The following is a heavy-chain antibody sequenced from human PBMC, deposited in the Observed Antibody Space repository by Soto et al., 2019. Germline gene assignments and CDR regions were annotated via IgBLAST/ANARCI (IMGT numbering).Heavy chain of an antibody. J-gene: IGHJ5*02. Sequence: EVQLLESGGGLGQPGGSLRLSCTASGFTFRKYDMSWVRQAPGKGLEWISGISDSDDDTYYADSVRGRFTISRDNSKNTLYLQMNSLRGDDTAVYYCAKDGGVSARYFDTWGQGTLVTVSS. V-gene: IGHV3-23*01. CDR2: ISDSDDDT. CDR3: AKDGGVSARYFDT. CDR1: GFTFRKYD. D-gene: IGHD1-1*01.